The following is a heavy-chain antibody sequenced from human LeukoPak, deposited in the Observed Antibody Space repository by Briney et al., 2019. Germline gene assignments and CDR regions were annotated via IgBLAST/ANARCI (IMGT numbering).Heavy chain of an antibody. J-gene: IGHJ6*03. V-gene: IGHV4-38-2*02. CDR1: GYSISSGYY. Sequence: SETLSLTCTVSGYSISSGYYWGWIRQPPGKGLEWIGSIYHSGSTYYNPSLKSRVTISVDTSKNQFSLKLSSVTAADTAVYYCARGGEGYYYYYMDVWGKGTTVTVSS. CDR2: IYHSGST. CDR3: ARGGEGYYYYYMDV. D-gene: IGHD3-16*01.